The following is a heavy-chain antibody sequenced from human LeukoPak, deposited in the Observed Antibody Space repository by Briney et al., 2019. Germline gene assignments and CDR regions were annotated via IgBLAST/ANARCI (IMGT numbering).Heavy chain of an antibody. J-gene: IGHJ4*02. Sequence: ASVKVSCKPSGYTFTGYYIHWVRQAPGQGLEWMGWINPNSGGTNYAQKFQGRVTMTRDTSISTAYMELSRLRSDDTAVYYCARDGGDSSSSLLDYWGQGTPVTVSS. D-gene: IGHD6-6*01. CDR3: ARDGGDSSSSLLDY. CDR2: INPNSGGT. CDR1: GYTFTGYY. V-gene: IGHV1-2*02.